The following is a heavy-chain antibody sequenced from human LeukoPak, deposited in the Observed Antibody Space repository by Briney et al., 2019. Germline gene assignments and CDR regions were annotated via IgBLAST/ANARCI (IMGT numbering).Heavy chain of an antibody. Sequence: GGSLRPSCAASGFTFSSYSMNWVRQAPGKGLEWVSSISSSSSYIYYADSVKGRFTISRDNAKNSLYLQMNCLRAEDTAVYYCARVEFRDGYNQWGQGTLVTVSS. V-gene: IGHV3-21*01. CDR2: ISSSSSYI. J-gene: IGHJ4*02. D-gene: IGHD5-24*01. CDR3: ARVEFRDGYNQ. CDR1: GFTFSSYS.